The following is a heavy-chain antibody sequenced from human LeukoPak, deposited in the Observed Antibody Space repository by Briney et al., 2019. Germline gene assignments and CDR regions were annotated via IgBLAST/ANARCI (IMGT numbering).Heavy chain of an antibody. CDR3: AIFNWNYVY. D-gene: IGHD1-7*01. Sequence: SETLSLTCSVSGYSISSGYYWGWVRQPPGKGLEWIGSIYYSGSTNYNPSLKSRVTISVDTSKNQFSLKLSSVTAADTAVYYCAIFNWNYVYWGQGTLVTVSS. J-gene: IGHJ4*02. CDR1: GYSISSGYY. V-gene: IGHV4-38-2*02. CDR2: IYYSGST.